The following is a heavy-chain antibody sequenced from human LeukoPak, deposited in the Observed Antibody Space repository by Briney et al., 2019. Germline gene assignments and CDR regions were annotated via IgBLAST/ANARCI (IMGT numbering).Heavy chain of an antibody. V-gene: IGHV4-61*01. CDR3: AREVHTCLYTAFDI. D-gene: IGHD3-16*01. Sequence: PSETLSLTCTVSGGSVSSGSYYWSWIRQPPGKGLEWIGYIYYSGSTNYNPSLKSRVTISVDTSKNQFSLKLSSVTAADTAVYYCAREVHTCLYTAFDIWGQGTMVTVSS. CDR2: IYYSGST. CDR1: GGSVSSGSYY. J-gene: IGHJ3*02.